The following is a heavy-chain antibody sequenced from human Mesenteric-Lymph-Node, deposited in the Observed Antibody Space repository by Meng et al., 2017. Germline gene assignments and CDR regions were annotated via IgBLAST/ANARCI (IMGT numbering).Heavy chain of an antibody. V-gene: IGHV4-61*01. CDR1: GGSVSSGSYY. CDR2: IYYSGHT. CDR3: AREAGGTASYDY. Sequence: QVQLQESGPGLVRPSETLSLPCTVSGGSVSSGSYYWSWLRQPPGQGLELIGYIYYSGHTNYNPALKSRVTISADTSKNQFSLKLTSVTAADTAVYYCAREAGGTASYDYWGQGTLVTVSS. J-gene: IGHJ4*02. D-gene: IGHD5-18*01.